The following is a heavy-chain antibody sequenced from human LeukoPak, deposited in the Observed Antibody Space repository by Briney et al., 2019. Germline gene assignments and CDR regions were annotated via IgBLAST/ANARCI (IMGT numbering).Heavy chain of an antibody. CDR2: IYPGDSDT. J-gene: IGHJ5*02. Sequence: PGESLKISCKGSGYSFTSYWIGWVRQMPGKGLEWMGIIYPGDSDTRYSPSFQGQVTISADKSISTAYLQWSSLKASDTAMYYCARGGYCSSTSCAGGWFDPWGLGTLVTVSS. V-gene: IGHV5-51*01. D-gene: IGHD2-2*01. CDR3: ARGGYCSSTSCAGGWFDP. CDR1: GYSFTSYW.